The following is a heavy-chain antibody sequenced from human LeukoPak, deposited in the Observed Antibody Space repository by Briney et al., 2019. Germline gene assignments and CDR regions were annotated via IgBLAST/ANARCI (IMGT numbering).Heavy chain of an antibody. V-gene: IGHV4-30-4*08. CDR1: GGSISSGDYY. CDR2: IYYSGST. Sequence: PSETLTLTCTVSGGSISSGDYYWSWIRQPPGKGLEWIGYIYYSGSTYYNPSLKSRVTISVDTSKNQFSLKLSSVTAADTAVYYCATLVGVTRGVYWGQGTLVTVSS. CDR3: ATLVGVTRGVY. J-gene: IGHJ4*02. D-gene: IGHD1-26*01.